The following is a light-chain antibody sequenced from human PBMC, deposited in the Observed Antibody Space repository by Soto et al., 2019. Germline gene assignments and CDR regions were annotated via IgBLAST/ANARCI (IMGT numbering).Light chain of an antibody. CDR2: AAS. CDR3: QQSYSLPYT. J-gene: IGKJ2*01. V-gene: IGKV1-39*01. Sequence: DIQMTQSPSSLSASVGDRVTITCRPSQSIDNFLNWYQQKPGKAPNLLIYAASSLQSGVSSRFSGSGSGKDFTLTISSLQPEDSATYYCQQSYSLPYTFGQGTKVEIK. CDR1: QSIDNF.